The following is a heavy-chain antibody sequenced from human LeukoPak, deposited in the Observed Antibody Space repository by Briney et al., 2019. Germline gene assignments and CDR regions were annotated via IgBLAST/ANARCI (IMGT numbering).Heavy chain of an antibody. J-gene: IGHJ4*02. D-gene: IGHD2-15*01. CDR1: GFTFSSYA. V-gene: IGHV3-23*01. CDR3: ARDATLIPGTVYF. Sequence: GGSLRLSCAASGFTFSSYAMSWVRQAPGKGLEWVSAISGSGGNTYYADSVKGRFTISRDNSKNTLYLQMNSLRGEDTAIYYCARDATLIPGTVYFWGQGALVTVSS. CDR2: ISGSGGNT.